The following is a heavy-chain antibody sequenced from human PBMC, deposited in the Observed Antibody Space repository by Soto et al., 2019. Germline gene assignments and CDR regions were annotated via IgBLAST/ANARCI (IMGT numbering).Heavy chain of an antibody. J-gene: IGHJ4*02. CDR3: ARGPRNWGVDY. D-gene: IGHD7-27*01. Sequence: ASVTVSCQTAAYAFTSYDINWVRQATGQDFEWMGWMNPNNGNTAYAQKFQGRVTMTRDTSKSTAFMELSSLTSEDTAVYYCARGPRNWGVDYWGQGTLVTV. V-gene: IGHV1-8*01. CDR2: MNPNNGNT. CDR1: AYAFTSYD.